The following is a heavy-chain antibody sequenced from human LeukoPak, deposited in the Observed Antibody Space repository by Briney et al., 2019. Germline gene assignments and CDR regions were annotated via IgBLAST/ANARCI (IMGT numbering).Heavy chain of an antibody. CDR1: GVSISSSNSY. CDR2: IYYSGNT. Sequence: ASETLSLTCTVSGVSISSSNSYWGWIRQPPGKGLEWIGSIYYSGNTYYNASLKSQVSISIDTSKNQFSLRLSPVTAADTAVYYCARDFWSGRNWFDPWGQGTLVTVSS. V-gene: IGHV4-39*07. D-gene: IGHD3-3*01. CDR3: ARDFWSGRNWFDP. J-gene: IGHJ5*02.